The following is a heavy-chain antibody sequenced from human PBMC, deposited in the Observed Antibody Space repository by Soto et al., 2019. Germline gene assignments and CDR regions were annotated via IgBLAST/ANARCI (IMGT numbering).Heavy chain of an antibody. D-gene: IGHD5-18*01. CDR2: IYHSGST. CDR1: GGSISSSNW. Sequence: PSETLSLTCAVSGGSISSSNWWSWVRQPPGKGLEWIGEIYHSGSTNYNPSLESRVTISVDKSKNQFSLKLSSVTAADTAVYYCARVTAMVLYYFDYWGQGTLVTVSS. J-gene: IGHJ4*02. CDR3: ARVTAMVLYYFDY. V-gene: IGHV4-4*02.